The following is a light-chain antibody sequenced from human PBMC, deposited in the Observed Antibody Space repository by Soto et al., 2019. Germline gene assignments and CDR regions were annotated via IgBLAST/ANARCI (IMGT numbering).Light chain of an antibody. J-gene: IGKJ3*01. CDR1: HDIGNS. V-gene: IGKV1-27*01. CDR3: QKYNGAPPLFT. CDR2: AAS. Sequence: DIQMTQSPSSLSASVGDRVTITCRAGHDIGNSLAWYQQNPGQVPNLVIFAASTLQSGVPSRFSGSGFGTDFTLTINSLQPEDVATYYCQKYNGAPPLFTFGPGTKVDIK.